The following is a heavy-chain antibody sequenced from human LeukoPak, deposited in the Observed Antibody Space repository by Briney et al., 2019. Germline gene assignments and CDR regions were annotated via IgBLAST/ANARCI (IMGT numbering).Heavy chain of an antibody. J-gene: IGHJ5*02. D-gene: IGHD4-23*01. CDR2: IGTAGDT. V-gene: IGHV3-13*01. Sequence: GGSLRLSCAASGFTFSSYDMHWVRQATGKGLEWASAIGTAGDTYYPGSVKGRFTISKENAKNSLYLQMNSLRAGDTAVYYCAASLGGWFDPWGQGTLVTVCS. CDR3: AASLGGWFDP. CDR1: GFTFSSYD.